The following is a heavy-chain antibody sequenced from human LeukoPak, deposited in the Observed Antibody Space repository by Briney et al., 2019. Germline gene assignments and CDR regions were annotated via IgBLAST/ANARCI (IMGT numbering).Heavy chain of an antibody. D-gene: IGHD6-13*01. V-gene: IGHV3-48*01. CDR3: ARDGRKQRLVRALDY. J-gene: IGHJ4*02. CDR1: GFTFSSYS. CDR2: ISSSSSTI. Sequence: GGSLRLSCAASGFTFSSYSMNWVRQAPGKGLEWVSYISSSSSTIYYADSVKGRFTISRDNAKNSLYLQMNSLRAEDTAVYYCARDGRKQRLVRALDYWGQGTLVTVSS.